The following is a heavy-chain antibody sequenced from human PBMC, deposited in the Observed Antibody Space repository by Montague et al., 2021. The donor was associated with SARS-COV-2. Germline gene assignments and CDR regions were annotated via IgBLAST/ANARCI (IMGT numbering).Heavy chain of an antibody. CDR3: ARAMKTSGL. CDR2: INADGSEK. Sequence: SLRLSCAASGFTFSDYWMTWVRQAPGKGLEWVAPINADGSEKYSVDSVKGRFTISRDNSKNSLYLHMKSLRAEDTAVYYCARAMKTSGLWGQGTLLTVSS. J-gene: IGHJ4*02. CDR1: GFTFSDYW. V-gene: IGHV3-7*01. D-gene: IGHD3-16*01.